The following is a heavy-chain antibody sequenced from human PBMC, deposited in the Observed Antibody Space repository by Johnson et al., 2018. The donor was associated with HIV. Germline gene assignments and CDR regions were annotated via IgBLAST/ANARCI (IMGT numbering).Heavy chain of an antibody. CDR2: IQQDGSDT. CDR1: GFTFSNYW. J-gene: IGHJ3*02. CDR3: AKDNIPYCSSTSCPASAFDI. V-gene: IGHV3-7*05. D-gene: IGHD2-2*01. Sequence: VQLVESGGGLVQQGGSLRLSCAASGFTFSNYWMTWVRQAPGKGLEWVANIQQDGSDTYYVDSVKGRFTISRDNAKNSLYLQMNSLRAEDTALYYCAKDNIPYCSSTSCPASAFDIWGQGTMVTVSS.